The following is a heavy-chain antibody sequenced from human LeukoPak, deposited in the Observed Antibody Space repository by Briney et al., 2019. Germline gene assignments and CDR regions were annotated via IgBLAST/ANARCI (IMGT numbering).Heavy chain of an antibody. CDR1: GFTFNSYG. CDR3: AKDLSSSFYFDY. J-gene: IGHJ4*02. V-gene: IGHV3-30*02. CDR2: IRYDGSNK. Sequence: PEGSLRLSCAASGFTFNSYGMHWVRQAPGKGLEWVAFIRYDGSNKYYADSVKGRFTISRDNSKNTLYLQMNNLRAEDTAVYYCAKDLSSSFYFDYWGQGTLVTVSS. D-gene: IGHD6-6*01.